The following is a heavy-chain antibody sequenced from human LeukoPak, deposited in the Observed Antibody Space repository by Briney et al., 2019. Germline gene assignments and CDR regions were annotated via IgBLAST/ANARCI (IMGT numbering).Heavy chain of an antibody. CDR1: GGSISSSSYY. CDR3: ARQYGDYFDY. V-gene: IGHV4-61*05. J-gene: IGHJ4*02. CDR2: IHYSGST. Sequence: SETLSLTCTVSGGSISSSSYYWSWIRQPPGKGLEWIGYIHYSGSTNYNPSLKSRATISVDTSKNQFSLKLSSVTAADTAVYYCARQYGDYFDYWGQGTLVTVSS. D-gene: IGHD4-17*01.